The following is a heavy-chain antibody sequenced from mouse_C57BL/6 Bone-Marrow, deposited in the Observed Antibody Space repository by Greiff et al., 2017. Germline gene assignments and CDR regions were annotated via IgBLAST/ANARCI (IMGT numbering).Heavy chain of an antibody. Sequence: VQLKESGGGLVKPGGSLKLSCAASGFTFSDYGMHWVRQAPEKGLEWVAYISSGSSTIYYADTVKGRFTISRDNAKNTLFLQMTSLRSEETAMYYCARRWLLPYAMDYWGQGTSVTVSS. J-gene: IGHJ4*01. CDR2: ISSGSSTI. D-gene: IGHD2-3*01. CDR3: ARRWLLPYAMDY. V-gene: IGHV5-17*01. CDR1: GFTFSDYG.